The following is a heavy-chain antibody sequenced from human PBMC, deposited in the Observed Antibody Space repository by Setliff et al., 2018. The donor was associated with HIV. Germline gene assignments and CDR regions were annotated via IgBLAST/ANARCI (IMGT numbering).Heavy chain of an antibody. J-gene: IGHJ4*02. CDR2: LSLTRES. Sequence: SETLSLTCTVSGASISGSYWIWIRQPPGKGLEWIGYLSLTRESKNNPSLDSRVTTSIDTSKNQFSLDLRSVTAADTAVYYWARHYDSSGKGDYFDDWGRGILVTVSS. CDR3: ARHYDSSGKGDYFDD. CDR1: GASISGSY. D-gene: IGHD3-22*01. V-gene: IGHV4-59*08.